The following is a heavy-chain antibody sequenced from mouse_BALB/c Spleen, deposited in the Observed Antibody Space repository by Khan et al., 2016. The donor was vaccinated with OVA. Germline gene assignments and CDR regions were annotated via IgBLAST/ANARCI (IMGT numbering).Heavy chain of an antibody. CDR2: ISYTGRT. CDR1: SYSITSDYA. V-gene: IGHV3-2*02. CDR3: ARSVTITTVVATDFDY. Sequence: EVQLVESGPGLVKPSQSLSLTCTVTSYSITSDYAWNWIRQFPGNKLEWMGYISYTGRTSYHPSFKSRISITLDTSNNQVFLQLNSVTTEDTATYYWARSVTITTVVATDFDYWGQGTTLTVSA. J-gene: IGHJ2*01. D-gene: IGHD1-1*01.